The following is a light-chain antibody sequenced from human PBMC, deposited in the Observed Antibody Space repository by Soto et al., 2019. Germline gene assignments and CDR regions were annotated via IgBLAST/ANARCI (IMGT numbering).Light chain of an antibody. CDR1: SSDIGAYNY. V-gene: IGLV2-14*01. CDR3: SSYTISSTLV. CDR2: EVS. Sequence: QSVLTQPPSASGSPGQSVTISCTGTSSDIGAYNYVSWYQQHPGKAPKLMIYEVSNRPSGVSNRFSGSKSGNTASLTISGLQAEDEADYYCSSYTISSTLVFGTGTKVTVL. J-gene: IGLJ1*01.